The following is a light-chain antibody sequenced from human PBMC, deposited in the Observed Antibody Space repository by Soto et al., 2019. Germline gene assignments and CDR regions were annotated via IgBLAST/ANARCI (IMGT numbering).Light chain of an antibody. V-gene: IGKV1-5*01. CDR1: ETITTS. CDR3: LNYNSYSEA. J-gene: IGKJ1*01. Sequence: DIQMTQSPSTLSASVGDGVTITCRGSETITTSLAWYQQQPGTAPKVLIYDASTLESGVPSRFSGSGSGTEFPLTIRRLHTDDFATYYCLNYNSYSEACGQGTKVDI. CDR2: DAS.